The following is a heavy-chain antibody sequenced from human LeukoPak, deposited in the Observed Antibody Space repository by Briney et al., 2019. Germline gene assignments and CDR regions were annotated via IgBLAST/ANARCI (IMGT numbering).Heavy chain of an antibody. V-gene: IGHV3-30-3*01. Sequence: GGSLRLSCAASGFTVSRNEMRWVRLAPGKGLEWEAVISYDGSNKYYADSVKGRFTISRDNSKNTLYLQMNSLRAEDTAVYYCARGGSGFDWLFYIDYWGQGTLVTVSS. J-gene: IGHJ4*02. CDR2: ISYDGSNK. CDR3: ARGGSGFDWLFYIDY. D-gene: IGHD3-9*01. CDR1: GFTVSRNE.